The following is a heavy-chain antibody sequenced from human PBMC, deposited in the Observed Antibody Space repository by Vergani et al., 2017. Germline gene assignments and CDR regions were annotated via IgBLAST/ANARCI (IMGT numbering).Heavy chain of an antibody. CDR1: GFTFSTYA. CDR3: ARAYGRYDWFDY. CDR2: ISSDGGST. Sequence: EVQLLESGGDLVQPGGSLRLSCAASGFTFSTYAMTWVRQAPGKGLEWVSTISSDGGSTYYADSVKGRFTISRDNSKNTLSLQMNSLTAEDTAVYYCARAYGRYDWFDYWGQRTLVTVSS. D-gene: IGHD1-20*01. V-gene: IGHV3-23*01. J-gene: IGHJ4*01.